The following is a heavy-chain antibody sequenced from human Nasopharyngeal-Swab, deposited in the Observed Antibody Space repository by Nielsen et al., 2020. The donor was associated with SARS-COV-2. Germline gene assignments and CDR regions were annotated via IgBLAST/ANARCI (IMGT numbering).Heavy chain of an antibody. J-gene: IGHJ4*02. D-gene: IGHD2-2*01. V-gene: IGHV4-39*01. CDR2: IYYSGST. CDR1: GGSISSYY. CDR3: ARHSPFVVVPAATYDY. Sequence: LETLSLTCTVSGGSISSYYWGWIRQPPGKGLEWIGSIYYSGSTYYNPSLKSRVTISVDTSKNQFSLKLSSVTAADTAVYYCARHSPFVVVPAATYDYWGQGTLVTVSS.